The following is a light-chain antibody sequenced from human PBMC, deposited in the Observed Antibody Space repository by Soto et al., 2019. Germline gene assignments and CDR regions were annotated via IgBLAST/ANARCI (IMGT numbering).Light chain of an antibody. CDR3: SSYTGDSSYV. CDR2: GVS. V-gene: IGLV2-14*03. J-gene: IGLJ1*01. Sequence: QSVLTQPASVSGSPGQSIALSCTGTSSDVGAYDSVCWYQQHPGKAPKLIIFGVSNRPSGVSNRFSGHKSGNTASLTISGLQAEDEADYYCSSYTGDSSYVFGTGTKLTVL. CDR1: SSDVGAYDS.